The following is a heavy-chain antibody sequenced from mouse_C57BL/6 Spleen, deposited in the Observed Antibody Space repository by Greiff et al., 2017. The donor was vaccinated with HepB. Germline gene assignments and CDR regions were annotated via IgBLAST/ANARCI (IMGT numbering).Heavy chain of an antibody. CDR3: TRDPNWDGDYYAMDY. D-gene: IGHD4-1*02. V-gene: IGHV5-9-1*02. CDR1: GFTFSSYA. Sequence: EVQGVESGEGLVKPGGSLKLSCAASGFTFSSYAMSWVRQTPEKRLEWVAYISSGGDYIYYADTVKGRFTISRDNARNTLYLQMSSLKSEDTAMYYCTRDPNWDGDYYAMDYWGQGTSVTVSS. J-gene: IGHJ4*01. CDR2: ISSGGDYI.